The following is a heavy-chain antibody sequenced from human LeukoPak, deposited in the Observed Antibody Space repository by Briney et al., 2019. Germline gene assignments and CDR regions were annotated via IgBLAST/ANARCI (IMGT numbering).Heavy chain of an antibody. J-gene: IGHJ4*02. Sequence: GGSLRLSCAASGFIFSDYDVHWVRQAPGKGLEFVSAITSNGGRTFYANSVKGRFNIFRDNSKNALYLQMESLRADGMAVYYCARGAASGGYDYWGQGALVTVSS. CDR2: ITSNGGRT. CDR3: ARGAASGGYDY. V-gene: IGHV3-64*01. CDR1: GFIFSDYD. D-gene: IGHD3-10*01.